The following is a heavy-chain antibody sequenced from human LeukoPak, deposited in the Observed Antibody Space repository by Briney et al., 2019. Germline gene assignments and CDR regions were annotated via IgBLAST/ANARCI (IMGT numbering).Heavy chain of an antibody. Sequence: ASVKVSCKASGYTFTSYYMHWVRQAPGQGLEWMGIINPSGGSTSYAQKFQGRVTMTRDTSTSTVYMELSSLRSEDTAVYYCARERQATFDYYYGMDVWGQGTTVTVSS. CDR1: GYTFTSYY. CDR2: INPSGGST. D-gene: IGHD5-12*01. CDR3: ARERQATFDYYYGMDV. J-gene: IGHJ6*02. V-gene: IGHV1-46*01.